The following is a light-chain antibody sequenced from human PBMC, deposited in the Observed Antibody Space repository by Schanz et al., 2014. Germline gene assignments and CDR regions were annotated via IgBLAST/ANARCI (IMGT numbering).Light chain of an antibody. CDR1: QVISDT. CDR2: FAS. J-gene: IGKJ3*01. CDR3: QQFYSSVT. Sequence: AIQLTQSPSSLSASVGDGVTITCRTRQVISDTLAWYQQKPGKPPKLLIYFASILASGVPERFSGSGSGTQFTLTISSLQPDDFATYYCQQFYSSVTFGPGTKVDV. V-gene: IGKV1-13*02.